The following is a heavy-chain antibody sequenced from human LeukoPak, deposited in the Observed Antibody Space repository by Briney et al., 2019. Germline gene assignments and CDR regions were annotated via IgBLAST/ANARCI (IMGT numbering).Heavy chain of an antibody. V-gene: IGHV1-18*01. CDR1: GYTFTSYG. D-gene: IGHD6-6*01. CDR3: ATTPGREYSSSSRWFDP. CDR2: ISAYNGNT. Sequence: GASVKVSCKASGYTFTSYGISWVRQAPGQGLEWMGWISAYNGNTNYAQKLQGRVTMTTDTSTSTAYMELRSLRSDDTAVYYCATTPGREYSSSSRWFDPWGQGTLVTVSS. J-gene: IGHJ5*02.